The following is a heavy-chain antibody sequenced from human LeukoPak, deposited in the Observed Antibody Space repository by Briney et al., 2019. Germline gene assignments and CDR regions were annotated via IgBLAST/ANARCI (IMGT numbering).Heavy chain of an antibody. CDR2: INPNSGGT. CDR1: GYTFTGYY. V-gene: IGHV1-2*02. Sequence: GASVKVSCKASGYTFTGYYMHWVRQAPGQGLEWMGWINPNSGGTNYAQKFQGRVTMTRDTSIGTAYMELSRLRSDDTAVYYCARPLGYCTNGVCYSSDYWGQGTLVTVSS. CDR3: ARPLGYCTNGVCYSSDY. D-gene: IGHD2-8*01. J-gene: IGHJ4*02.